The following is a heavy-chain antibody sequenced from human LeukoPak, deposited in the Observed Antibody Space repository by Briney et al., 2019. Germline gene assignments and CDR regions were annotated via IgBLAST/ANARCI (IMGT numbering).Heavy chain of an antibody. J-gene: IGHJ4*02. Sequence: GGSLRLSCAASGFTFSSYAMSWVRQAPGKGLEWVSAISGSGGSTYYADSVKGRFTISRANSRDTLYLQMNSMRAEDTAVYYCAKDIVVVPDARAAAPFDYWGQGILVTVSS. CDR2: ISGSGGST. CDR1: GFTFSSYA. V-gene: IGHV3-23*01. CDR3: AKDIVVVPDARAAAPFDY. D-gene: IGHD2-2*01.